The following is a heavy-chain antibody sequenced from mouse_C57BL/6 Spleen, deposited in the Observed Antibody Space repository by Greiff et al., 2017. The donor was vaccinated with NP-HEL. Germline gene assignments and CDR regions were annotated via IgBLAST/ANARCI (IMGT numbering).Heavy chain of an antibody. D-gene: IGHD1-1*01. CDR1: GYSFTSYY. Sequence: VQLQQSGPELVKPGASVTISCKASGYSFTSYYIHWVKQRPGQGLEWIGLIYPGSGNTTHTEKFKGKATLTADTSSSTAYMQLRSLTSEDSAVYYCAKDYGSSYAAMDCWGQGTSVTVSS. V-gene: IGHV1-66*01. CDR2: IYPGSGNT. J-gene: IGHJ4*01. CDR3: AKDYGSSYAAMDC.